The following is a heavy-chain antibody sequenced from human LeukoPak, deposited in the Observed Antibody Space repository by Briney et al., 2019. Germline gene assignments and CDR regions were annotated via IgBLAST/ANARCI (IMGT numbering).Heavy chain of an antibody. J-gene: IGHJ4*02. CDR1: GGTFSSYA. V-gene: IGHV1-69*05. Sequence: SVKVSCKASGGTFSSYAISWVRQAPGQGLEWMGGIIPIFGTANYAQKFQGRVTITTDESTSTAYMELSSLRSEDTAVYYCARVGYDFWSGYYIGEVYFDYWGQGTLVTVSS. CDR3: ARVGYDFWSGYYIGEVYFDY. CDR2: IIPIFGTA. D-gene: IGHD3-3*01.